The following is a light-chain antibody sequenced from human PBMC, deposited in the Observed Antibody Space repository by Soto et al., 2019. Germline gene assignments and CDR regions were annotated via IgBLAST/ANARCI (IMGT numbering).Light chain of an antibody. CDR1: QSVTSY. CDR3: QQYGSSPLT. CDR2: DVS. V-gene: IGKV3-20*01. J-gene: IGKJ4*01. Sequence: EIVLTQSPATLSLSPGERATLSFRASQSVTSYLAWYQQKPGQAPRLLIYDVSSRATGIPDRFSGSGSGTDFTLTISRLEPEDFAVYYCQQYGSSPLTFGGGTKVDI.